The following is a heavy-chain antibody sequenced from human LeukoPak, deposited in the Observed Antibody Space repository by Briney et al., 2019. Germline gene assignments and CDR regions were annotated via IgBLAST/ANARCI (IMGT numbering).Heavy chain of an antibody. V-gene: IGHV3-7*01. J-gene: IGHJ4*02. CDR2: IKDDRSEK. Sequence: GGSLRLSCAASGFTFSNYWMSWVRQAPGKGLEWVANIKDDRSEKYYVDSVKGRFTISRDNAKNSLYLQMNSLRAEDTAMYYCARTIRGYWGQGTLVTVSS. CDR3: ARTIRGY. D-gene: IGHD6-13*01. CDR1: GFTFSNYW.